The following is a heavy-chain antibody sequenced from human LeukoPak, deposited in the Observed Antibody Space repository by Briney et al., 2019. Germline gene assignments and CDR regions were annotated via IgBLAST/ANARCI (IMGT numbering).Heavy chain of an antibody. CDR1: GFSFGTYT. Sequence: GGSLRLSCAASGFSFGTYTMTWVRQAPGKGLECVATISGSGGNTYYTDSVQGRFTIPRDNSMHTLFLQMSGLRVEDTALYYCTKGGVVSAFGYWGQGVLVTVSS. V-gene: IGHV3-23*01. D-gene: IGHD2-21*01. CDR2: ISGSGGNT. J-gene: IGHJ4*02. CDR3: TKGGVVSAFGY.